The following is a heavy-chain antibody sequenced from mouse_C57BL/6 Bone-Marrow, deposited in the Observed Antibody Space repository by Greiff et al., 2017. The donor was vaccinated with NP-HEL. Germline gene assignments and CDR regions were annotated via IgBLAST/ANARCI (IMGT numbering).Heavy chain of an antibody. CDR3: TTGIIYYYGSSLYYFDY. Sequence: VQLKQSGAELVRPGASVKLSCTASGFNIKDDYMHWVKQRPEQGLEWIGWIDPENGDTEYASKFQGKATITADTSSNTAYLQLSSLTSEDTAVYYCTTGIIYYYGSSLYYFDYWGQGTTLTVSS. CDR1: GFNIKDDY. CDR2: IDPENGDT. V-gene: IGHV14-4*01. D-gene: IGHD1-1*01. J-gene: IGHJ2*01.